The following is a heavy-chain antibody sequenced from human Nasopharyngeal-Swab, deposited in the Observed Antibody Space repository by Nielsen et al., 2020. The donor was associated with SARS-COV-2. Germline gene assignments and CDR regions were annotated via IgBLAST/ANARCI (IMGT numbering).Heavy chain of an antibody. CDR1: GFTVSSKY. D-gene: IGHD3-22*01. Sequence: GESLKISCAASGFTVSSKYMSWVRQAPGKGLEWVSVIYSGGSTYYADSVKSRFTISRDNSKNTLYLQMNSLRAEDTAVYYCARGCYDSIRWGQGTLVTVSS. CDR2: IYSGGST. CDR3: ARGCYDSIR. J-gene: IGHJ4*02. V-gene: IGHV3-66*01.